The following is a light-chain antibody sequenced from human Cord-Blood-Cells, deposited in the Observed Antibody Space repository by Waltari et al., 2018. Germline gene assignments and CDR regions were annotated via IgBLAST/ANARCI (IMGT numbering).Light chain of an antibody. CDR2: GAS. Sequence: EIVMTQSPATLSVSPGERATLSCRASQSVSSNLAWYQQKPGQAPRLLIYGASTRATCIPARFNGSGSGTEFTLTISSLQSEDFAVYYCQQYNNWPLTFGGGTKVEIK. J-gene: IGKJ4*01. CDR1: QSVSSN. CDR3: QQYNNWPLT. V-gene: IGKV3-15*01.